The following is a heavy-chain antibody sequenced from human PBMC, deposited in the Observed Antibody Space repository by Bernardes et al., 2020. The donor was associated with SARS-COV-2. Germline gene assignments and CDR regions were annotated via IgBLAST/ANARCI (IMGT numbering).Heavy chain of an antibody. CDR1: GFTFSSSA. J-gene: IGHJ4*02. V-gene: IGHV3-23*01. Sequence: SLFRSCAASGFTFSSSAMSWVRQAPGPGLEWVSAISGSGGSTYYADSVKGRFTISRDNSKNTLYLQMNSLRAEDTAVYYCAKEGYDFWSGYYPYFDYWGQGTLVTVSS. D-gene: IGHD3-3*01. CDR3: AKEGYDFWSGYYPYFDY. CDR2: ISGSGGST.